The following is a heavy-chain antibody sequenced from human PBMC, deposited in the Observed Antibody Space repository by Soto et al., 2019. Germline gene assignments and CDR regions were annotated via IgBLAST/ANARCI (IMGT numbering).Heavy chain of an antibody. V-gene: IGHV3-21*01. CDR1: GFTFRTYT. CDR2: IRGFSPYT. D-gene: IGHD3-10*01. Sequence: EVQLVESVGGLVKPGGSLRLSCISSGFTFRTYTMNWVRQAPGKGLEWVSGIRGFSPYTFYAESVKGRFTISRDNAKNSLYLQMNSLRAEDTAVYYCARDRGYDAHDYYYNALDVWGQGTTVTVSS. J-gene: IGHJ6*02. CDR3: ARDRGYDAHDYYYNALDV.